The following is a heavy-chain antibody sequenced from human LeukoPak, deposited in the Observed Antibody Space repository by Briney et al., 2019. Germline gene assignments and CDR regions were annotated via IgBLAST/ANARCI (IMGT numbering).Heavy chain of an antibody. J-gene: IGHJ5*02. CDR2: INPNSGGT. CDR1: GYTFTGYY. Sequence: GASVKVSCKASGYTFTGYYMHWVRQALGQGLEGMGWINPNSGGTNYAQKFQGRVTMTRDTSISTAYMELSRLRSDDTAVYYCARGAAGDNWFDPWGQGTLVTVSS. V-gene: IGHV1-2*02. CDR3: ARGAAGDNWFDP.